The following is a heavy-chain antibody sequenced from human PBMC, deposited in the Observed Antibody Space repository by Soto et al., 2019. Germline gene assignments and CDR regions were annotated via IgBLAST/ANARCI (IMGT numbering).Heavy chain of an antibody. CDR3: ARVFPDGWVEPGVVRGYLDT. D-gene: IGHD3-3*01. J-gene: IGHJ4*02. Sequence: QVQLVQSGAEVKEPGSAVKVSCKAPADSFSSYGISWVRQAPGQGLEWMGGIIPIFGTTNYAEKFEGRVTITADEHTNTASMELSSLTSEDTALYYCARVFPDGWVEPGVVRGYLDTWGRGTLVTVSS. CDR2: IIPIFGTT. CDR1: ADSFSSYG. V-gene: IGHV1-69*01.